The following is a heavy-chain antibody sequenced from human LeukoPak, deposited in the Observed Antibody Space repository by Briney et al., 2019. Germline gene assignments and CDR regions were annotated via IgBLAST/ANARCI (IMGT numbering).Heavy chain of an antibody. D-gene: IGHD6-13*01. J-gene: IGHJ6*03. CDR1: GFTFSNYA. CDR3: AKAAHDGYSSSWYPNYYYMDV. V-gene: IGHV3-23*01. Sequence: GGSLRLSCAASGFTFSNYAMSWVRQAPGKGLEWVSAISGSGGSTYYADSVKGRFTISRDNSKNTLYLQMNSLRAEDTAVYYCAKAAHDGYSSSWYPNYYYMDVWGKGTTVTVSS. CDR2: ISGSGGST.